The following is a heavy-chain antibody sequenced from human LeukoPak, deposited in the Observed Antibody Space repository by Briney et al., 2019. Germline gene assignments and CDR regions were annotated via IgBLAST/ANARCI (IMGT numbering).Heavy chain of an antibody. D-gene: IGHD3-10*01. CDR1: GGSLSGYY. Sequence: SETLSLTYAVCGGSLSGYYWSWIRQPPGKGLEWIGEINHSGSTNYNPSLKSRVTISVDTSKNQFSLKLSSVTATDTAMYYCARHGWDYPSGTYYTFDPWGQGTLVTVSS. V-gene: IGHV4-34*01. CDR3: ARHGWDYPSGTYYTFDP. CDR2: INHSGST. J-gene: IGHJ5*02.